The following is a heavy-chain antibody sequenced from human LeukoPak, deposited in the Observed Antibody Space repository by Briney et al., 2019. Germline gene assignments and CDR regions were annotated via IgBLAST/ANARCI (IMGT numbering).Heavy chain of an antibody. D-gene: IGHD5-24*01. J-gene: IGHJ4*02. V-gene: IGHV4-34*01. Sequence: SETLSLTCAVYGGSFSGYYWSWIRQPPGEGLEWIGEINHSGSTNYNPSLKSRVTISVDTSKNQFSLKLSSVTAADTAVYYCAGRGRDGYNYVIDYWGQGTLVTVSS. CDR3: AGRGRDGYNYVIDY. CDR1: GGSFSGYY. CDR2: INHSGST.